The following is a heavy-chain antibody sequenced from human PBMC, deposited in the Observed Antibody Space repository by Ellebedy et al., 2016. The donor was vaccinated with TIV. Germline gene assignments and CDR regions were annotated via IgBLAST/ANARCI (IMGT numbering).Heavy chain of an antibody. J-gene: IGHJ2*01. CDR3: ARLRQSRDRSHWYFDL. D-gene: IGHD1-14*01. CDR2: IHDSGST. Sequence: SETLSLTXAVSGDSVNNIGWWSWVRQPPGKGLEWIGEIHDSGSTHYNPSLKSRVSLSGDKSTQFSLRLTSVTAADTAVYYCARLRQSRDRSHWYFDLWGRGTLVTVSS. V-gene: IGHV4-4*02. CDR1: GDSVNNIGW.